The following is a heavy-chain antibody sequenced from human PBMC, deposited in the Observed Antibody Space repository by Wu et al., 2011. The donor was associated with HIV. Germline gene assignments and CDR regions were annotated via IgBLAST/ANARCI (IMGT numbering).Heavy chain of an antibody. CDR1: GYTFTSYY. CDR2: INPSGGST. CDR3: ARDLVQAIFGVIDYYFDY. V-gene: IGHV1-46*01. J-gene: IGHJ4*02. Sequence: QVQLVQSGAEVKKPGASVKVSCKASGYTFTSYYMHWVRQAPGQGLEWMGIINPSGGSTTYAQKFQDRVTMTRDTSTSTVYMELSRLRSEDTAVYYCARDLVQAIFGVIDYYFDYWGQGTLGHRLL. D-gene: IGHD3-3*01.